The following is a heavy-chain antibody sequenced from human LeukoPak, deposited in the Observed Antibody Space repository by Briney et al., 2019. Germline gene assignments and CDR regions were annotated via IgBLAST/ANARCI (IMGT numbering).Heavy chain of an antibody. D-gene: IGHD3-16*01. Sequence: SKTLSLTCAVSGYSISSGYYWGWIRQPPGKGLEWIGSIYHSGSTYYNPSLKSRVTISVDTSQNQSSLKLSSVAAADTAVYYYARQGGGAFDIWGQGTMVTVSS. CDR1: GYSISSGYY. CDR3: ARQGGGAFDI. CDR2: IYHSGST. V-gene: IGHV4-38-2*01. J-gene: IGHJ3*02.